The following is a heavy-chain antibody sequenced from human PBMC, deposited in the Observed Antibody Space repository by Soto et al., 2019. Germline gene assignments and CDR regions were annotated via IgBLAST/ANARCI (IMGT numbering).Heavy chain of an antibody. J-gene: IGHJ5*02. V-gene: IGHV4-59*01. CDR2: IYYSGST. D-gene: IGHD6-25*01. CDR3: ARAAVRLPEFDT. Sequence: PSETLSLTCTVSGGSISSYYWSWIRQPPGKGLEWIGYIYYSGSTNYNPSLKSRVTISVDTSKNQFSLKLSSVTAADTAVYYCARAAVRLPEFDTWGQGTLVTVSS. CDR1: GGSISSYY.